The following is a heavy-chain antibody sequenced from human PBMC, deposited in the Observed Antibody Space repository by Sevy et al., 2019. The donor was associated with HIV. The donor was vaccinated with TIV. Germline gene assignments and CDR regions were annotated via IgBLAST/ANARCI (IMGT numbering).Heavy chain of an antibody. D-gene: IGHD4-17*01. CDR2: IKQDGSEK. J-gene: IGHJ4*02. Sequence: GGSLRLSCAASGFTFSSYWMSWVRQAPGKGLEWVANIKQDGSEKYYVDSVKGRFTISRDIAKNTLHLQMNSLRAEDTAVYYCARDLEFYDYGAYGPSFMPDYWGQGTLVTVSS. V-gene: IGHV3-7*01. CDR1: GFTFSSYW. CDR3: ARDLEFYDYGAYGPSFMPDY.